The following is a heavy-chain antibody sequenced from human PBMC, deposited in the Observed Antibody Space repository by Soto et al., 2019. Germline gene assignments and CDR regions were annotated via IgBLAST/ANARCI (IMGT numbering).Heavy chain of an antibody. J-gene: IGHJ4*02. CDR1: GFSISSRGEG. CDR2: IYWDDDK. Sequence: QVTLKESGPTLVKPTQTLTLTCSFSGFSISSRGEGVGWIRQPPGKALEWLTLIYWDDDKRYSPSLKSRLTITKDTSKNQVVLTMTNLEPVDTATYYCVHLYYYDTSGYYRYFDYWGQGTPVTVSS. CDR3: VHLYYYDTSGYYRYFDY. V-gene: IGHV2-5*02. D-gene: IGHD3-22*01.